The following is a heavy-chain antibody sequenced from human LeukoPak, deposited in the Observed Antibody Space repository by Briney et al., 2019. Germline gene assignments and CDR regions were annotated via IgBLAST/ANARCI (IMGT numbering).Heavy chain of an antibody. V-gene: IGHV1-8*03. D-gene: IGHD3-3*02. Sequence: ASVKVSCKASGYSFISYDINWVRQATGQELEWMGWMNPNSGNTAYAQKFQGRVTITRDTSISTAFMELSSLRSEDAAVYYCARGVSALANAFDIWGQGTMVTVSS. CDR3: ARGVSALANAFDI. J-gene: IGHJ3*02. CDR2: MNPNSGNT. CDR1: GYSFISYD.